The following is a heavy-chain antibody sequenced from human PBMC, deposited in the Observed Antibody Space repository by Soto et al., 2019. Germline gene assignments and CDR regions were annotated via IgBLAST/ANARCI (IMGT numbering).Heavy chain of an antibody. V-gene: IGHV3-11*01. J-gene: IGHJ3*01. Sequence: PGGSLSLSCATSGFTFRDYYFSWIRQAPGKGLEWISYISHSGKTIYYADSVKGRFTISRDDAKNTLYLQMNSLRAEDTAMYYCTRRDSGAFDVWGHGTLVTVS. CDR1: GFTFRDYY. CDR2: ISHSGKTI. CDR3: TRRDSGAFDV.